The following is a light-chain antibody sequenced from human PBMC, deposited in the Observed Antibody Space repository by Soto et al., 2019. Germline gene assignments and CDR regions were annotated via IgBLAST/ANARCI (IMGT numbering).Light chain of an antibody. Sequence: HSVLTQPPSASGTPGQRVTISCSGSSSNIGSNTVNWYQQLPGTAPKLLIYSNNQRPSGVPDRFSGSKSGTSASLAISGLQSEDEADYYCAAWDDSLNGPYFGTGTKVTVL. V-gene: IGLV1-44*01. CDR2: SNN. CDR3: AAWDDSLNGPY. CDR1: SSNIGSNT. J-gene: IGLJ1*01.